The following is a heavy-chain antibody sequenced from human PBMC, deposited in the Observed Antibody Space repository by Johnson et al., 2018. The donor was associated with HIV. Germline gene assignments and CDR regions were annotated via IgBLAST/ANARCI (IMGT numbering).Heavy chain of an antibody. CDR1: GFTFSSYA. V-gene: IGHV3-30*14. CDR3: ASSSPRDAFDI. Sequence: QVHLVESGGGVVQPGRSLRLSCAASGFTFSSYAMHWVRQAPGKGLEWVAVISYDGSNKYYTDSVKGRFTISRENAKNSLYLQMNSLRAGDTAVYYCASSSPRDAFDIWGQGTMVTVSS. CDR2: ISYDGSNK. J-gene: IGHJ3*02.